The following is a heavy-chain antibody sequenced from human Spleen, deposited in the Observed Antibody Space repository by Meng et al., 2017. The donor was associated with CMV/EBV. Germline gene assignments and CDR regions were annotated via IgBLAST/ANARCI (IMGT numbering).Heavy chain of an antibody. CDR3: ARLVTDGGYSSGWYFDY. V-gene: IGHV2-26*01. CDR2: IFSNDEK. CDR1: GFSLSTSGVG. J-gene: IGHJ4*02. Sequence: SGPTLVKPTQSLTLTCTFSGFSLSTSGVGVGWIRQPPGKALEWLAHIFSNDEKSYSTSLKSRLTISKDTSKSQVVLTMTNMDPVDTATYYCARLVTDGGYSSGWYFDYWGQGTLVTVSS. D-gene: IGHD6-19*01.